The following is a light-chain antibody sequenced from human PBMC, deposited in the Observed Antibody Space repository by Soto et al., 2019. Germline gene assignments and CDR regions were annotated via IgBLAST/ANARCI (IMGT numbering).Light chain of an antibody. J-gene: IGKJ1*01. Sequence: EIVLTQSPDTLSLSPGERATLSCRASQSVGNNYLAWYQQTPGQAPRLIIYDASSRATGIPERFSGSGSGTVFPLTISRLQPEDFAVYYCQQCAFSPRTFGQGTKVEVK. CDR2: DAS. CDR3: QQCAFSPRT. CDR1: QSVGNNY. V-gene: IGKV3-20*01.